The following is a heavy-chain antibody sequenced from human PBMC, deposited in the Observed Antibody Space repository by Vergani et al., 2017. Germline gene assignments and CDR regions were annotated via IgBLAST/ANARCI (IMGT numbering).Heavy chain of an antibody. V-gene: IGHV7-4-1*02. Sequence: QVQLVQSGSELKKPGASVKVSCKASGYTFTSYAMNWVRQAPGQGLEWMGWINTSTGNPTYAQGFTGRFVFSLDTSVSTAYLQISSLKAEDTAVYYCAREGYCSSTSCYIPNWFDPWGQGTLVTVSS. CDR1: GYTFTSYA. CDR3: AREGYCSSTSCYIPNWFDP. CDR2: INTSTGNP. D-gene: IGHD2-2*02. J-gene: IGHJ5*02.